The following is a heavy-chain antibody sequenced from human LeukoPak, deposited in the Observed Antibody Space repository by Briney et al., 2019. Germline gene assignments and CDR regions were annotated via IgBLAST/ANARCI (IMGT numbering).Heavy chain of an antibody. CDR2: INPNSGNT. CDR3: ARADHSSGYYPEYYFDY. CDR1: GYTFTSYD. Sequence: ASVRVSCTASGYTFTSYDINWVRQATGQGLEWMGWINPNSGNTGYAQKFQGRVTMTRNTSISTAYMELSSLRSGDTAVYYCARADHSSGYYPEYYFDYWGQGTLVTVSS. J-gene: IGHJ4*02. D-gene: IGHD3-22*01. V-gene: IGHV1-8*01.